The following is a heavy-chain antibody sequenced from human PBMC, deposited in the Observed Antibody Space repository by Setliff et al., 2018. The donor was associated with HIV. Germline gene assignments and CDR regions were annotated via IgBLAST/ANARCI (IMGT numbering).Heavy chain of an antibody. Sequence: PSETLSLTCIASGDSIGITNYYWGWIRQPPGRGLEWVGSIYQSGRTFYNPSLSGRVTVSIATSKNQFSLKISSVTAAATAVYYCARSGSGYGANAFDIWGQGTKVTVSS. D-gene: IGHD5-12*01. CDR3: ARSGSGYGANAFDI. CDR1: GDSIGITNYY. CDR2: IYQSGRT. V-gene: IGHV4-39*07. J-gene: IGHJ3*02.